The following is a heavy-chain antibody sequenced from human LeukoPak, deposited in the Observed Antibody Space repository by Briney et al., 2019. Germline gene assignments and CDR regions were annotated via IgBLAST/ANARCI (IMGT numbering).Heavy chain of an antibody. CDR2: IYTSGRT. CDR1: GGSISSVDYY. J-gene: IGHJ4*02. D-gene: IGHD2-15*01. V-gene: IGHV4-30-4*01. CDR3: ARGIGYCRSANCYGSGDY. Sequence: SETLSLTCSVSGGSISSVDYYWSWIRQPPGKGLEWIGYIYTSGRTYYNPSLTSRVTISVDTSENQFSLKLTSVTTADTAVYYCARGIGYCRSANCYGSGDYWGQGTLVTVSS.